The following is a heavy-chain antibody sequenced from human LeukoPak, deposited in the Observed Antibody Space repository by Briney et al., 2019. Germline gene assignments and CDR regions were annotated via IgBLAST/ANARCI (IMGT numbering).Heavy chain of an antibody. V-gene: IGHV3-33*03. D-gene: IGHD1-14*01. J-gene: IGHJ6*03. Sequence: GGSLRLSCVESGFTFSRVGMQWVRQAPGKGLEWVAVIHNDGTMGQYADTVQGRFNISKDNSQDTLYLQMNSLRDDDTAVYYCAKEGEPFRGYLDVWGKGTTVIVSS. CDR3: AKEGEPFRGYLDV. CDR1: GFTFSRVG. CDR2: IHNDGTMG.